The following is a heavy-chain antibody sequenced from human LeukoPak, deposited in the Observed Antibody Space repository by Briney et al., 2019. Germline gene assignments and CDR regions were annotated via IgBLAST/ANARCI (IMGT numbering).Heavy chain of an antibody. J-gene: IGHJ4*02. Sequence: PGRSLRLSCAASGFTFDDYAMHWVRQAPGKGLEWVSGISWNSGSIGYADSVKDRFTISRDNAKNSLYLQMNSLRAEDTALYYCAKGGAMVYFDYWGQGTLVTVSS. CDR1: GFTFDDYA. CDR2: ISWNSGSI. CDR3: AKGGAMVYFDY. D-gene: IGHD5-18*01. V-gene: IGHV3-9*01.